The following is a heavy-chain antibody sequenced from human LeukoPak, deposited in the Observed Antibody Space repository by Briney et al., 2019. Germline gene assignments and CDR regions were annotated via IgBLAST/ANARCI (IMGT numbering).Heavy chain of an antibody. D-gene: IGHD6-19*01. CDR1: GFTFSSYA. V-gene: IGHV3-23*01. J-gene: IGHJ4*02. CDR3: ASGYSSGWYGDYFDY. CDR2: ISGSGGST. Sequence: PGGSLRLSCAASGFTFSSYAMSWVRQAPGKGLEWVSAISGSGGSTYYADSVKGRFTISRDNSKNTLYLQMNSLRAEDTAVYYCASGYSSGWYGDYFDYWGQGTLVTVSS.